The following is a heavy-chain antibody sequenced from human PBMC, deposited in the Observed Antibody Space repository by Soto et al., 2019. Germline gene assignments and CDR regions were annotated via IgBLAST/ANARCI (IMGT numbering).Heavy chain of an antibody. V-gene: IGHV1-46*01. J-gene: IGHJ4*02. D-gene: IGHD2-21*02. CDR1: GYTFTSYY. CDR3: ARDTPASRSLKDCKSHCYRFPGYY. Sequence: ASVKVSCKASGYTFTSYYMHWVRQAPGQGLEWMGIINPSGGSTSYAQKFQGRVTMTRDTSTSTVYMELSSLRSEDTAVYYCARDTPASRSLKDCKSHCYRFPGYYWGQGTLVTVSS. CDR2: INPSGGST.